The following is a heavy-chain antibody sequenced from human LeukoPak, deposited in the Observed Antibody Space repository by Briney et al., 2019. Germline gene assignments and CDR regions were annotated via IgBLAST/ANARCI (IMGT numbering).Heavy chain of an antibody. D-gene: IGHD4-17*01. CDR3: ARESGDGEHFDY. CDR2: ISYDGSNK. V-gene: IGHV3-30-3*01. CDR1: GFTFSSYA. J-gene: IGHJ4*02. Sequence: GGSLRLSRAASGFTFSSYAMHWVRQAPGKGLEWVAVISYDGSNKYYADSVKGRSTISRDNSKNTLYLQMNSLRAEDTAVYYCARESGDGEHFDYWGQGTLVTVSS.